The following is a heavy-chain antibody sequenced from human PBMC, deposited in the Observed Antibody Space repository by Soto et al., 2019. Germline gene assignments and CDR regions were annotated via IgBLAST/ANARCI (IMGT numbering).Heavy chain of an antibody. CDR1: GFTFSNYV. D-gene: IGHD5-12*01. CDR2: ISASGGST. Sequence: EVQLLDSGGGLVQPGGSLRLSCAASGFTFSNYVMNWVRQAPGKGLDWVSAISASGGSTYYADSVKGRFTISRDNSKNTLYLQMSSLRAEDTAVYYCAKGPLGIGYDLDYWGKGTLVTVSS. J-gene: IGHJ4*02. CDR3: AKGPLGIGYDLDY. V-gene: IGHV3-23*01.